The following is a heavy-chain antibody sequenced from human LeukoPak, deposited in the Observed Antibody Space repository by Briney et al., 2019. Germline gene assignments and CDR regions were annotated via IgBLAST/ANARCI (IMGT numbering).Heavy chain of an antibody. V-gene: IGHV4-38-2*02. CDR1: GYSISSGYY. CDR2: IYHSGST. J-gene: IGHJ6*03. Sequence: PSETLSLTCTVSGYSISSGYYWGWIRQPPGKGLEWIGSIYHSGSTYYNPSLKSRVTISVDTSKNQFSLKLSSVTAVDTAVYYCARALYGDYPYYYYYYYMDVWGKGTTVTVSS. CDR3: ARALYGDYPYYYYYYYMDV. D-gene: IGHD4-17*01.